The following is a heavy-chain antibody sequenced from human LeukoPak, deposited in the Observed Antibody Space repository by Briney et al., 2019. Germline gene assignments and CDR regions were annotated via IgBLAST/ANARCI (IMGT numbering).Heavy chain of an antibody. J-gene: IGHJ6*02. CDR3: ARDIKAGDVRWDYGMDV. D-gene: IGHD1-26*01. CDR2: INPNSVDK. V-gene: IGHV1-2*02. CDR1: GYTFAGYY. Sequence: GASVTVSCKASGYTFAGYYIHWVRQAPGQGLEWMGWINPNSVDKNYAQKFQDRVTLSRDTSISTAYMELSRLTSDDTAVYYCARDIKAGDVRWDYGMDVWGQGTTVTVSS.